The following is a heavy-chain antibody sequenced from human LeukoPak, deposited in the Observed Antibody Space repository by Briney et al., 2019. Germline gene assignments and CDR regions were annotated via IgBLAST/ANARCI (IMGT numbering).Heavy chain of an antibody. CDR1: GYTFSGKY. J-gene: IGHJ3*02. CDR3: ARGTLTAPRSAFDI. CDR2: INPNSGGT. V-gene: IGHV1-2*04. Sequence: ASVKVSCKSSGYTFSGKYMHWVRQAPGQGLEWMGRINPNSGGTDYAQKFQGWVTMTRDTSISTAYMELSRLRSDDTAVYYCARGTLTAPRSAFDIWGQGTMVTVSS. D-gene: IGHD1-14*01.